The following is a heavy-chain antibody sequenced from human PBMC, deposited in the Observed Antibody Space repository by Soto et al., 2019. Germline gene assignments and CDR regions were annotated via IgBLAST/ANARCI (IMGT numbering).Heavy chain of an antibody. J-gene: IGHJ4*02. CDR2: IRGSGNGT. D-gene: IGHD6-13*01. V-gene: IGHV3-23*01. CDR1: GFTFNPYA. CDR3: AKGFGISWQYYFDY. Sequence: EVQLLESGGGLAQPGGSLRLSCAASGFTFNPYAMNWVRQAPGTGLEWVSHIRGSGNGTYYADSVKGRFNISRDNYKNTLYLQMNSLRAEDTAVYFCAKGFGISWQYYFDYWGQGTLVTVSS.